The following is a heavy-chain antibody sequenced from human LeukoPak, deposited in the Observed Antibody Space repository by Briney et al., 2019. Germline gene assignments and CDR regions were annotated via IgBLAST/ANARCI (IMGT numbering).Heavy chain of an antibody. CDR1: GYTFTSYG. J-gene: IGHJ5*02. CDR3: ARDSPGIAAAGAENWFDP. CDR2: ISAYNGNT. V-gene: IGHV1-18*01. Sequence: ASVKVSCKASGYTFTSYGISWVRQAPGQGLEWMGWISAYNGNTNYAQKLQGRVTMTTDTSTSTAYMELRSLRSEDTAVYYCARDSPGIAAAGAENWFDPWGQGTLVTVSS. D-gene: IGHD6-13*01.